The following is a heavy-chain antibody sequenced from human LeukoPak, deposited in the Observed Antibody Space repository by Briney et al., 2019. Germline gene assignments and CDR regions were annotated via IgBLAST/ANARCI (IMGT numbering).Heavy chain of an antibody. V-gene: IGHV3-30*14. CDR1: GFTFSSYA. J-gene: IGHJ4*02. CDR3: AQPTKYNSGWFGVLDY. CDR2: ISYDGSNK. Sequence: PGGSLRLSCAASGFTFSSYAMHWVRQAPGKGLEWVAVISYDGSNKYYADSVKGRFTISRDNSKNTLYLQMNSLRAEDTAVYYCAQPTKYNSGWFGVLDYWGQGTLVTVSS. D-gene: IGHD6-19*01.